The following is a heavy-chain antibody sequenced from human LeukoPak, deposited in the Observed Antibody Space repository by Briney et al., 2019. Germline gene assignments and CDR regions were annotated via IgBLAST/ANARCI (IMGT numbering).Heavy chain of an antibody. CDR2: INPTGGT. V-gene: IGHV1-2*02. CDR3: ARDLGWSSSH. Sequence: ASVKVSCKASGYTFTGHYMNWVRLAPGQGLEWMGWINPTGGTTYAQKFQDRVTMTRDTSINTAYMELSGLRSDDTAVYYCARDLGWSSSHWGQGILVTVSS. J-gene: IGHJ4*02. CDR1: GYTFTGHY. D-gene: IGHD6-6*01.